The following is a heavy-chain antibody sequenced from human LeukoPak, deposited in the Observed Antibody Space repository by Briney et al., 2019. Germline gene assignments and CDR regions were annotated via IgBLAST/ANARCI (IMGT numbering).Heavy chain of an antibody. V-gene: IGHV3-21*01. CDR2: ISSRSSYI. Sequence: GGSLRLSCSASGFTFSSHSMNWVRQAPGKGLEWVSSISSRSSYIYYADSVKGRFTISRDNAKNSLYLQMNSLRAEDTAVYYCAREGRGYSAYDRRGAIDYWGQGTLVIVSS. CDR3: AREGRGYSAYDRRGAIDY. J-gene: IGHJ4*02. D-gene: IGHD5-12*01. CDR1: GFTFSSHS.